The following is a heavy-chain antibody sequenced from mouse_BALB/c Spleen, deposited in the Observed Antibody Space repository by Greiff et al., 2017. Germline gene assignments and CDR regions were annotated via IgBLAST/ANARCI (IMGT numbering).Heavy chain of an antibody. CDR2: IYPGDGDT. CDR3: ARPHYGSSYNYAMDY. Sequence: QVQLKESGPELVKPGASVKISCKASGYAFSSSWMNWVKQRPGQGLEWIGRIYPGDGDTNYNGKFKGKATLTADKSSSTAYMQLSSLTSVDSAVYFCARPHYGSSYNYAMDYWGQGTSVTVSS. CDR1: GYAFSSSW. D-gene: IGHD1-1*01. V-gene: IGHV1-82*01. J-gene: IGHJ4*01.